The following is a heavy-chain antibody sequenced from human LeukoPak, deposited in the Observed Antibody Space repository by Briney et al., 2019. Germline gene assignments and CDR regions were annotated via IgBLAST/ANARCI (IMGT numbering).Heavy chain of an antibody. J-gene: IGHJ4*02. CDR1: GGSISSYY. D-gene: IGHD2-15*01. Sequence: SETLSLTCTDSGGSISSYYWSWIRQPPGKGLEWIGYIYYSGITNYNPSLKSRVTISVDTSKNQFSLKLSSVTAADTAVYYCAREVCSGGSCYDDYWGQGTLVTVSS. V-gene: IGHV4-59*01. CDR2: IYYSGIT. CDR3: AREVCSGGSCYDDY.